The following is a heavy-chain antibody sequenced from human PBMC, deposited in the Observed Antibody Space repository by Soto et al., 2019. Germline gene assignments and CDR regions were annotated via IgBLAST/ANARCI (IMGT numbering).Heavy chain of an antibody. Sequence: ASVKVSCRASGYTVTSYGISWLRQAPGQGLEWMGWISAYNGNTNYAQKLQGRVTMTTDTSTSTAYMELRRLRSDDTAVYYCARVITIFGVVPDYWGQGTLVTVSS. J-gene: IGHJ4*02. CDR3: ARVITIFGVVPDY. CDR2: ISAYNGNT. V-gene: IGHV1-18*01. D-gene: IGHD3-3*01. CDR1: GYTVTSYG.